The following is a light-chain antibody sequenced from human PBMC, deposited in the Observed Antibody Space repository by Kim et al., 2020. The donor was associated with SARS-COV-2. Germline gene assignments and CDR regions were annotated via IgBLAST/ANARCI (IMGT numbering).Light chain of an antibody. CDR2: YAS. J-gene: IGKJ2*01. V-gene: IGKV6-21*01. CDR3: HQSSGLPHT. CDR1: QSIGSS. Sequence: SLTPKEKVTITCRASQSIGSSLHWYQQKPDQSPKLLIKYASQSFSGVPSRFSGSGSGKDFTLTISSLEAEDAATYYCHQSSGLPHTFGQGTKLEI.